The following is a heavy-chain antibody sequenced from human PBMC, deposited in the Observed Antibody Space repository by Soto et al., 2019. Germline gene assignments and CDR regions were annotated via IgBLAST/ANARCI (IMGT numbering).Heavy chain of an antibody. V-gene: IGHV4-39*02. CDR3: AKVVVAATRHTDFDS. D-gene: IGHD2-15*01. CDR2: IYFDGST. CDR1: GGSINSNNYY. Sequence: NPSETLSLTCTVSGGSINSNNYYWAWIRQPPGKGLAWIASIYFDGSTYYNTSLKSRVTISRDTSKNQFSLRLTSMAAADTAVYYCAKVVVAATRHTDFDSWGQGTLVTVSS. J-gene: IGHJ4*02.